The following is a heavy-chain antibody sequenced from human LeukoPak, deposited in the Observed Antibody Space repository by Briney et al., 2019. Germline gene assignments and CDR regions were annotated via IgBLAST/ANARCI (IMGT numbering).Heavy chain of an antibody. D-gene: IGHD6-19*01. J-gene: IGHJ4*02. CDR1: GGSISSYY. CDR3: ARVPGESGYSSGWADY. Sequence: PSETLSLTCTVSGGSISSYYWSWIRQPPGKGLEWIGYIYYSGSTNYNPSLKSRVIISVDTSKNQFSLKLSSVTAADTAVYYCARVPGESGYSSGWADYWGQGTLVTVSS. V-gene: IGHV4-59*01. CDR2: IYYSGST.